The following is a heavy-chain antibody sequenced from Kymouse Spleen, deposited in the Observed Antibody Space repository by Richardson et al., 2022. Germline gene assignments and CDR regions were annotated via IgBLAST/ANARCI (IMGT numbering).Heavy chain of an antibody. CDR2: IKSKTDGGTT. D-gene: IGHD6-6*01. CDR1: GFTFSNAW. J-gene: IGHJ4*02. CDR3: TTEIAARSLFDY. Sequence: EVQLVESGGGLVKPGGSLRLSCAASGFTFSNAWMSWVRQAPGKGLEWVGRIKSKTDGGTTDYAAPVKGRFTISRDDSKNTLYLQMNSLKTEDTAVYYCTTEIAARSLFDYWGQGTLVTVSS. V-gene: IGHV3-15*01.